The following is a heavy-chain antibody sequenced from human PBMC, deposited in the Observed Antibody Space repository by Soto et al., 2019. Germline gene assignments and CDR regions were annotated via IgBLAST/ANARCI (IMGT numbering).Heavy chain of an antibody. CDR3: AKDRKSSSPAPFDD. CDR2: LSGSGGGT. V-gene: IGHV3-23*01. J-gene: IGHJ4*02. CDR1: GFTFSSYA. Sequence: EVQLLESGGGLVQPGGSLRLSCAASGFTFSSYAMSWVRQAPGKGLEWVSALSGSGGGTYYADSVKGRFTISRDNSKNTLYLQMNSLRAEDTALYYCAKDRKSSSPAPFDDWGQGTLVTVSS. D-gene: IGHD6-6*01.